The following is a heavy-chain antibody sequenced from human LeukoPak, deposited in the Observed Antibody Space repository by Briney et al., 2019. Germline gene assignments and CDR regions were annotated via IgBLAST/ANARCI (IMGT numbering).Heavy chain of an antibody. V-gene: IGHV4-59*01. CDR2: IYYSGST. D-gene: IGHD4-23*01. CDR3: ARIEDYGGNSVNY. Sequence: SETLSLTCTVSGGSISSYYWSWIRQPPGKGLEWIGYIYYSGSTNYNPSLKSRVTISVDTYKNQFSLKLSSVTAADTAVYYCARIEDYGGNSVNYWGQGTLVTVSS. CDR1: GGSISSYY. J-gene: IGHJ4*02.